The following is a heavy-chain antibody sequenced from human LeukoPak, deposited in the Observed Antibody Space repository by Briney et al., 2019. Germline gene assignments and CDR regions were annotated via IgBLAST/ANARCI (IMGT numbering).Heavy chain of an antibody. D-gene: IGHD5-18*01. CDR2: ITPSGGST. V-gene: IGHV1-46*01. Sequence: ASVKVSCKASGYTFTAYYMHWVRHAPGQGVERIGIITPSGGSTSYEQKFQGRVTMNRDTSTSTVYMELSSLRSEDTAVHYCARDGEVASSYGYYYYSMDVWGKGTTVTVSS. CDR3: ARDGEVASSYGYYYYSMDV. CDR1: GYTFTAYY. J-gene: IGHJ6*03.